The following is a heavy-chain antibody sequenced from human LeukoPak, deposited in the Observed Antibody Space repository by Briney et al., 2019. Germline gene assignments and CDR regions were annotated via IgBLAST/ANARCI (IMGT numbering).Heavy chain of an antibody. CDR2: INQDGSEK. J-gene: IGHJ3*02. CDR3: ARDWSFDSDDYYLYGFDI. V-gene: IGHV3-7*01. CDR1: GFTFSSYW. D-gene: IGHD3-22*01. Sequence: GGSLRLSCAASGFTFSSYWMSGVRQAPGRGRGWVANINQDGSEKYYVDSLKGRFTISRDNAKNSLHLQMNSLRAEDTAMYYCARDWSFDSDDYYLYGFDIWGQGTRVTVSS.